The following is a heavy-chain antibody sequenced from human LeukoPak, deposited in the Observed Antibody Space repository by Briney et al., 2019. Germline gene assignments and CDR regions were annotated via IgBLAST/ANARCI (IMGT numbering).Heavy chain of an antibody. J-gene: IGHJ3*02. CDR3: ARDSRDAFDI. Sequence: PSETLPLTCTVSGGSISGFYWNWIRQPPGKGLEWIGYISYSGSTNYNSSLKSRVTISVDTSNNQFSLNLSSVTPADTAVYYCARDSRDAFDIWGQGAMVTVSS. V-gene: IGHV4-59*01. CDR1: GGSISGFY. CDR2: ISYSGST.